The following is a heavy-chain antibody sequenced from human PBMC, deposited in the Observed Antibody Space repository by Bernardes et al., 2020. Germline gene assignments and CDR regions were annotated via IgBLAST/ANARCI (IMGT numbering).Heavy chain of an antibody. Sequence: SVKVSCKASGGTFSSYAISWVRQAPGQGLEWMGGIIPIFGTANYAQKFQGRVTITADESTSTAYMELSSLRSEDTAVYYCARESGEATVVTPFDYWGQGTLVTVSS. D-gene: IGHD4-17*01. J-gene: IGHJ4*02. CDR1: GGTFSSYA. CDR2: IIPIFGTA. CDR3: ARESGEATVVTPFDY. V-gene: IGHV1-69*13.